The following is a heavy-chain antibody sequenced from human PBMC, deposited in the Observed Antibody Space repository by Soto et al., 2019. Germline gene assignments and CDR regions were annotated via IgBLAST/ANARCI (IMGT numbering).Heavy chain of an antibody. CDR1: RDYLRGLY. Sequence: TSETHSLTCTVSRDYLRGLYWTWIRPPAGKGLEWNGRIYSSGETNYNPSLTGRVIMSLDTSKIQFSLNLTSVTAADTAVYYCARASQCKSYFDCFAWLDYWGQGTLVTVSS. J-gene: IGHJ4*02. CDR2: IYSSGET. CDR3: ARASQCKSYFDCFAWLDY. D-gene: IGHD3-9*01. V-gene: IGHV4-4*07.